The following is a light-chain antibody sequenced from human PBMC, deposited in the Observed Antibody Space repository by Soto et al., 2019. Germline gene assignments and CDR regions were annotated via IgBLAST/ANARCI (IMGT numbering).Light chain of an antibody. V-gene: IGKV3-20*01. Sequence: EIVLTQSPGTLSLSPGEVATLSCRASQSVNNNYLAWYQQKPGQAPSLLIYDAVRRATGIPDRFSGSGSGTDFTLTISRLEPEDFAMYYCQQYSRSSITFGPGTKVDVK. CDR2: DAV. CDR3: QQYSRSSIT. CDR1: QSVNNNY. J-gene: IGKJ3*01.